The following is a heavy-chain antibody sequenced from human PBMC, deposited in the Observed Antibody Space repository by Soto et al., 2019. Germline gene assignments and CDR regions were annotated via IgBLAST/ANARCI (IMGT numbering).Heavy chain of an antibody. V-gene: IGHV4-34*01. D-gene: IGHD6-25*01. Sequence: SETLSLTCADYGGSFSCYYWSWIGQPPGKGLEWIGEINHSGSTNYNPSLKSRVTISVDTSKNQFSLKLSSVTAADTAVYYCARIRLVYYYYYGMDVWGQGTTVTVSS. CDR1: GGSFSCYY. J-gene: IGHJ6*02. CDR3: ARIRLVYYYYYGMDV. CDR2: INHSGST.